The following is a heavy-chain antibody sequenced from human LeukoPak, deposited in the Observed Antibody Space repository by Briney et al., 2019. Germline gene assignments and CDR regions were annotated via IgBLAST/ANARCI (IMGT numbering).Heavy chain of an antibody. V-gene: IGHV4-39*07. CDR1: GGSISSSSYY. CDR2: IYYSGST. CDR3: ARDWGGYGPGSFSPSNWFDP. D-gene: IGHD3-10*01. Sequence: SETLSLTCTVSGGSISSSSYYWGWIRQPPGKGLEWIGSIYYSGSTYYNPSLKSRVTISVDTSKNQFSLKLSSVTAADTAVYYCARDWGGYGPGSFSPSNWFDPWGQGTLVTVSS. J-gene: IGHJ5*02.